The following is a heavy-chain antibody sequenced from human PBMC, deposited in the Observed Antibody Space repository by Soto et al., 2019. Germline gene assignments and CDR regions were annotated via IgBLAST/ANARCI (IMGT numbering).Heavy chain of an antibody. CDR3: ARDRTGDPKGVYYFDY. V-gene: IGHV3-30*04. CDR2: ISYDGSNK. Sequence: GGSLRLSCAASGFTFSSYAMHWVRQAPGKGLEWVAVISYDGSNKYYADSVKGRFTISRDNSKNTLYLQMNSLRAEDTAVYYCARDRTGDPKGVYYFDYWGQGTLVTVSS. D-gene: IGHD7-27*01. CDR1: GFTFSSYA. J-gene: IGHJ4*02.